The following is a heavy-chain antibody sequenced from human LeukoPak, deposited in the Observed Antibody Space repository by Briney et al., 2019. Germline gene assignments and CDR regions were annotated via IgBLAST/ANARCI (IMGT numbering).Heavy chain of an antibody. CDR3: ARTRLVLPDY. D-gene: IGHD6-19*01. CDR2: IKQDGSEK. Sequence: GGSLRLSCAASGFIFRDNYMSWVRQAPGKGLEWVANIKQDGSEKYYVDSVKGRFTISRDNAKNSLYLQMNSLRAEDTAVYYCARTRLVLPDYWGQGTLVTVSS. CDR1: GFIFRDNY. J-gene: IGHJ4*02. V-gene: IGHV3-7*01.